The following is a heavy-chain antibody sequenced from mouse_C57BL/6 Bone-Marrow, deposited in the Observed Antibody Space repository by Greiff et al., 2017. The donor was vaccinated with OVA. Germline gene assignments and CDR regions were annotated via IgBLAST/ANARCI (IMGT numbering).Heavy chain of an antibody. D-gene: IGHD2-1*01. J-gene: IGHJ3*01. CDR1: GFTFSDYG. CDR2: ISSGSSTI. Sequence: EVKLMESGGGLVKPGGSLKLSCAASGFTFSDYGMHWVRQAPEQGLEWVAYISSGSSTIYYADTVKGRFTISRDNAKNTLFLQMTSLRSEDTAMYYCARPGNYYGNYVFSWFAYWGQGTLVTVSA. CDR3: ARPGNYYGNYVFSWFAY. V-gene: IGHV5-17*01.